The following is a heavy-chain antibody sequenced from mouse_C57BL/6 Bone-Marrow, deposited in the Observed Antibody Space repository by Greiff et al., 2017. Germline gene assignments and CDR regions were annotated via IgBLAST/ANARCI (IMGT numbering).Heavy chain of an antibody. CDR1: GFTFSDYY. CDR3: ARVPHYYGSSYFDV. J-gene: IGHJ1*03. V-gene: IGHV5-16*01. CDR2: INYDGSST. D-gene: IGHD1-1*01. Sequence: EVQVVESEGGLVQPGSSMKLSCTASGFTFSDYYMAWVRQVPEKGLEWVANINYDGSSTYYLDSLKSRFIISRDNAKNILYLQMSSLKSEDTATYYCARVPHYYGSSYFDVWGTGTTVTVSS.